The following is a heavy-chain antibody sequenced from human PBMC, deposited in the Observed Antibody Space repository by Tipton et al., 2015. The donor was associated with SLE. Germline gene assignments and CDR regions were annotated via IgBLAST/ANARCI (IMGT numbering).Heavy chain of an antibody. Sequence: TLSLTCTVSGGSISSYYWSWIRQPPGKGLEWIGYIYYSGSTNYNPSLKSRVTISVDTSKNKFSLKLSSVTAADTAVYYCASAGDGYNYAFDIWGQGTMVTVSS. V-gene: IGHV4-59*01. CDR3: ASAGDGYNYAFDI. CDR1: GGSISSYY. D-gene: IGHD5-24*01. CDR2: IYYSGST. J-gene: IGHJ3*02.